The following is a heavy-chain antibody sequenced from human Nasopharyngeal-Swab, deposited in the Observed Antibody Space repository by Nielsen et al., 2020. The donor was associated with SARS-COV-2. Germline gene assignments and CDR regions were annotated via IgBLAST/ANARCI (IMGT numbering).Heavy chain of an antibody. CDR1: GYTFTSYA. D-gene: IGHD3-22*01. V-gene: IGHV7-4-1*02. CDR2: INTNTGNP. J-gene: IGHJ4*02. Sequence: ASVKVSCKASGYTFTSYAMNWVRQAPGQGLEWMGWINTNTGNPTYAQGFTGRFVFSLDTPASTAYLQISSLKAEDTAVYYCARDYVGYYDSSGYYSYFDYWGQGTLVTVSS. CDR3: ARDYVGYYDSSGYYSYFDY.